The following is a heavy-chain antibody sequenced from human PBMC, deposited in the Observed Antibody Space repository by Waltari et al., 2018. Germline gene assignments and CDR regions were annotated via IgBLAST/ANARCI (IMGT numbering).Heavy chain of an antibody. V-gene: IGHV4-30-4*08. CDR3: ARVEGAKGAVDI. CDR1: GGSISSGDYY. J-gene: IGHJ3*02. CDR2: IYYIGST. Sequence: QVQLQESGPGLVKPSQTLSLTCTVSGGSISSGDYYWSWIRQPTGKGMEWIGYIYYIGSTYYNTSVKSRVTRSVDTSKNQCSLKLSSVTAADTAVYYWARVEGAKGAVDIWGQGTMVTVSS.